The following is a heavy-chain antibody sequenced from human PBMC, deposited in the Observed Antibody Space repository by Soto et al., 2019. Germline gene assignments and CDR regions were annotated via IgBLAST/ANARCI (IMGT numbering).Heavy chain of an antibody. CDR2: IYYSGST. J-gene: IGHJ4*02. D-gene: IGHD3-10*01. Sequence: QLQLQESGPGLVKPSETLSLTCTVSGGSISSSSYYWGWIRQPPGKGLEWIGSIYYSGSTYYNPSLKSRVTISVDTSKNQFSLKLSSVTAADTAVYYCAILITLLRGLDYWGQGTLVTVSS. CDR1: GGSISSSSYY. V-gene: IGHV4-39*01. CDR3: AILITLLRGLDY.